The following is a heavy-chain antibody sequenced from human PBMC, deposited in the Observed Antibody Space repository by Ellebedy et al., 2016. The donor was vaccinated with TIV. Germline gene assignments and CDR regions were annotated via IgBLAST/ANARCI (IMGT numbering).Heavy chain of an antibody. CDR1: GFTFSSYA. J-gene: IGHJ6*02. V-gene: IGHV3-30*18. Sequence: GESLKISCAASGFTFSSYAMHWVRQAPGKGLEWVAVISYDGSNKYYADSVKGRFTIPRDNSKNTLYLQMNSLRAEDTAVYYCAKDRPYYGMDVWGQGTMVTV. CDR2: ISYDGSNK. CDR3: AKDRPYYGMDV.